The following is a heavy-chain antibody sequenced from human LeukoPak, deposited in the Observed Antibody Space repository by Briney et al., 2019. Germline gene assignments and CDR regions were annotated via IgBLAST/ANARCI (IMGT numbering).Heavy chain of an antibody. D-gene: IGHD3-22*01. V-gene: IGHV4-38-2*01. Sequence: SETLSLTCAVSGYSISSGYYWGWIRQPPGKGLEWIGSIYHSGSTYYNPSLKSRVTIPVDTSKNQFSLKLSSVTAADTAVYYCASDSSGFVWGQGTLVTVSS. CDR3: ASDSSGFV. J-gene: IGHJ4*02. CDR1: GYSISSGYY. CDR2: IYHSGST.